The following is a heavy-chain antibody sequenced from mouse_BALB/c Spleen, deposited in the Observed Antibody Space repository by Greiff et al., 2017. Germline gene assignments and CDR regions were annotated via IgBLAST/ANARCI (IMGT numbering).Heavy chain of an antibody. V-gene: IGHV1-15*01. CDR1: GYTFTDYE. CDR3: TRGGYGNYIWYFDV. CDR2: IDPETGGT. Sequence: QVQLQQSGAELVRPGASVTLSCKASGYTFTDYEMHWVKQTPVHGLEWIGAIDPETGGTAYNQKFKGKATLTADKSSSTAYMELRSLTSEDSAVYYCTRGGYGNYIWYFDVWGAGTTVTVSS. D-gene: IGHD2-1*01. J-gene: IGHJ1*01.